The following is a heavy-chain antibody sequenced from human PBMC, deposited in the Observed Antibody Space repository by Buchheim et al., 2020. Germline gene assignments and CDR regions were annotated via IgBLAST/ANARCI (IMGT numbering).Heavy chain of an antibody. Sequence: QVQLVESGGGVVQPGRSLRLSCAASGFTFSSHAMHWVRQAPGKGLEWVAVISHDGSNKYYADSVKGRFTISRDNSKTTLYLQMNSLRAEDTAVYYCAKDFGGPSDYWGQGTL. CDR3: AKDFGGPSDY. D-gene: IGHD3-16*01. CDR1: GFTFSSHA. J-gene: IGHJ4*02. V-gene: IGHV3-30*18. CDR2: ISHDGSNK.